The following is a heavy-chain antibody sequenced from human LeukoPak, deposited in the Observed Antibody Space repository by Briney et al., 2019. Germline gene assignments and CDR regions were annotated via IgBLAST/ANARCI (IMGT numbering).Heavy chain of an antibody. CDR1: GFTFSSYS. CDR2: ISSSSSTI. D-gene: IGHD3-3*01. CDR3: ARENRVGSGIFGVVSHYYYYGMDV. J-gene: IGHJ6*02. Sequence: GGSLRLSCAASGFTFSSYSMNWVRQAPGKGLEWVSYISSSSSTIYYADSVKGRFTISRDNAKNSLYLQMNSLRAEDTAVYYCARENRVGSGIFGVVSHYYYYGMDVWGQGTTVTVSS. V-gene: IGHV3-48*01.